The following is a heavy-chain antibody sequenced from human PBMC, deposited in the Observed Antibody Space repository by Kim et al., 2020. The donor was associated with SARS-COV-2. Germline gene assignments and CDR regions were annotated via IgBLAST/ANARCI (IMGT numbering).Heavy chain of an antibody. V-gene: IGHV4-39*01. CDR1: GGSISSSSYY. J-gene: IGHJ4*02. Sequence: SETLSLTCTVSGGSISSSSYYWGWIRQPPGKGLEWIGSIYYSGSTYYNPSLKSRVTISVDTSKNQFSLKLSSVTAADTAVYYCARPGRRYSSGWYDYFDYWGQGTLVTVSS. CDR2: IYYSGST. CDR3: ARPGRRYSSGWYDYFDY. D-gene: IGHD6-19*01.